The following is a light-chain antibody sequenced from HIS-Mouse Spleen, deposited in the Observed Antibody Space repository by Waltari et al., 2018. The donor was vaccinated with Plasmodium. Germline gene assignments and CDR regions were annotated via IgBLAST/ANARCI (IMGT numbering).Light chain of an antibody. CDR3: QQRSNWPRVLT. CDR2: DAS. CDR1: QSVSSY. J-gene: IGKJ4*01. V-gene: IGKV3-11*01. Sequence: IVLTQSPATLSLSPGERATLSCRASQSVSSYLAWYQQKPGQAPRLLIYDASNRATGIPARFSGSGSGTDFTLTISSLEPEDFAVYYCQQRSNWPRVLTFGGGT.